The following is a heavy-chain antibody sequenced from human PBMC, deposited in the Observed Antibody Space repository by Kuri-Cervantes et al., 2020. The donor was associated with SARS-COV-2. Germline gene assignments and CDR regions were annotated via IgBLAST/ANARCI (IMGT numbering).Heavy chain of an antibody. CDR1: GGSISSYY. CDR2: IYYSGST. D-gene: IGHD3-3*01. J-gene: IGHJ3*02. V-gene: IGHV4-59*01. Sequence: SETLSLTCTVSGGSISSYYWSWIRQPPGKGLEWIGYIYYSGSTNYNPSLKSRVTISVDTSKNQISLKLSSVTAADTAVYYCARALWSGYCTFDIWGQGTMVTVSS. CDR3: ARALWSGYCTFDI.